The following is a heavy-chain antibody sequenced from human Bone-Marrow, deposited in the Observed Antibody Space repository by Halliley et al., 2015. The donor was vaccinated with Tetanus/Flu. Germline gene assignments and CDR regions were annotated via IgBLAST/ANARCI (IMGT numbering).Heavy chain of an antibody. CDR1: GDSISSGISY. CDR3: ARERVGTTPYYFDS. CDR2: IYYSGST. Sequence: TLSLTCTVSGDSISSGISYWSWIRQFPGKGLEWIGYIYYSGSTYHNPSLKSRVIMSIETSENQFSLNLNSVTAADTAVYYCARERVGTTPYYFDSWGQGTLVTVSS. J-gene: IGHJ4*02. V-gene: IGHV4-31*03. D-gene: IGHD1-26*01.